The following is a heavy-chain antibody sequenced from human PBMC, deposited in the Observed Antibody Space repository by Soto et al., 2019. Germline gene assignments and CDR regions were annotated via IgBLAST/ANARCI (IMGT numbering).Heavy chain of an antibody. D-gene: IGHD6-19*01. CDR2: INAGNGNT. V-gene: IGHV1-3*01. CDR1: GDTFTSYA. J-gene: IGHJ1*01. Sequence: ASVKVSCKASGDTFTSYAMHWVRQAPGQRLEWMGWINAGNGNTKYSQKFQGRVTITRDTSASTAYMELNSLRAEDTAVYYCARDPPPRVDSSGWFQEYFQHWGQGTLVTVSS. CDR3: ARDPPPRVDSSGWFQEYFQH.